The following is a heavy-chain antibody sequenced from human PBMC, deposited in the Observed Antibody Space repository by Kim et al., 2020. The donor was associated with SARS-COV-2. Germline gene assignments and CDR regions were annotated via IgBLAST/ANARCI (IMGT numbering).Heavy chain of an antibody. Sequence: SETLSLTCTVSRDSITYGGFYWSWLRQPAGKGLEWIGRIFVDGTTDYNTSLKSRVSMSIDTSKNQFSLSLTSMTAGDTAVYYCARDRGPIPYWLHPWGPGNLVVVSS. CDR1: RDSITYGGFY. CDR2: IFVDGTT. J-gene: IGHJ5*02. V-gene: IGHV4-61*02. D-gene: IGHD2-21*01. CDR3: ARDRGPIPYWLHP.